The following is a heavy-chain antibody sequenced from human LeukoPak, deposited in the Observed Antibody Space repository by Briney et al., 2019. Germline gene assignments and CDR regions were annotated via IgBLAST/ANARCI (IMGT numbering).Heavy chain of an antibody. Sequence: DPGGSLRLSCAASGFTFSSYAMSWVRQAPGKGLEWVSAISGSGGSTYYADSVKGRFTISRDNSKNTLYLQMNSLRAEDTAVYYCAKIEGQWLEYYYYYMDVWGKGTTVTVSS. J-gene: IGHJ6*03. V-gene: IGHV3-23*01. CDR2: ISGSGGST. CDR1: GFTFSSYA. CDR3: AKIEGQWLEYYYYYMDV. D-gene: IGHD6-19*01.